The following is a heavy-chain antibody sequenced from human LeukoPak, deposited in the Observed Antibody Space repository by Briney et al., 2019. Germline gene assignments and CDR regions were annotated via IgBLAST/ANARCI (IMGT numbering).Heavy chain of an antibody. CDR2: IYHSGST. CDR1: GGSISSSNW. J-gene: IGHJ4*02. CDR3: ARDDNWNDGPFDY. Sequence: PSGTLSLTCAVSGGSISSSNWWSWVRQPPGKGLEWIGEIYHSGSTNYNPSLKSRVTISVDTSKNQFSLKLSSVTAADTAAYYCARDDNWNDGPFDYWGQGTLVTVSS. D-gene: IGHD1-1*01. V-gene: IGHV4-4*02.